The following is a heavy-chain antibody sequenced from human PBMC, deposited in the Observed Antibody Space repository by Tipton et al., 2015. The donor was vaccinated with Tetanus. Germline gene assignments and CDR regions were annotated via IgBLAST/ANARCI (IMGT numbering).Heavy chain of an antibody. J-gene: IGHJ4*02. CDR3: ARDYFHSGSYYYFDF. Sequence: QVQLVQSGAEVKKPGASVKVSCKASGYTFTKYGITWVRQAPGQGLQWMGWISPLNGNTNYAQNLQGRVTMTTDTSTTTAYMELRSLTSDDTAVYYCARDYFHSGSYYYFDFWVQGTLVTVSA. D-gene: IGHD3-10*01. CDR2: ISPLNGNT. CDR1: GYTFTKYG. V-gene: IGHV1-18*01.